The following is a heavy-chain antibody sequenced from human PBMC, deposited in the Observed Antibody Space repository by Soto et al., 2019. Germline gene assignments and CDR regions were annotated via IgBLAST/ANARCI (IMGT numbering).Heavy chain of an antibody. CDR3: ARDLGASAYYYYGLDV. D-gene: IGHD5-12*01. J-gene: IGHJ6*02. V-gene: IGHV3-33*01. Sequence: GGFMRLSCAASRFTFSTYGMYWVRQAPGKGLEWVAVIWYDGTNKYYADSVKGRFTISRDNSKNTLFLQMNSLRAEDTAVYYCARDLGASAYYYYGLDVWGQGTTVTVSS. CDR2: IWYDGTNK. CDR1: RFTFSTYG.